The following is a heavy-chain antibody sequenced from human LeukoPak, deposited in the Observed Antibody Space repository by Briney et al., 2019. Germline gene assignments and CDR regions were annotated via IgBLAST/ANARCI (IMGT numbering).Heavy chain of an antibody. CDR1: GFTFSSYS. CDR2: ISSSSTYT. V-gene: IGHV3-21*01. J-gene: IGHJ5*02. Sequence: GGSLRLSCAASGFTFSSYSMNWVRQAPGKGLEWVSSISSSSTYTYYADSVKGRFTISRDNAENSLYLQMNSLRAEDTAVYYCARGPYYDFWSGFFDPWGQGTLVTVSS. CDR3: ARGPYYDFWSGFFDP. D-gene: IGHD3-3*01.